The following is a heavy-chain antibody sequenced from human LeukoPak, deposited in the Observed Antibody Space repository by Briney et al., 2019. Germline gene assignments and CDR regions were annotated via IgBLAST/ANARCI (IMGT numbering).Heavy chain of an antibody. CDR2: IYYSGST. J-gene: IGHJ4*02. Sequence: SETLSLTCAVYGGSFSGYYWSWIRQPPGKGLEWIGYIYYSGSTNYNPSLKSRVTISVDTSKNQFSLKLSSVTAADTAVYYCARDSSPFWSGYSTVDYWGQGTLVTVSS. CDR1: GGSFSGYY. D-gene: IGHD3-3*01. V-gene: IGHV4-34*11. CDR3: ARDSSPFWSGYSTVDY.